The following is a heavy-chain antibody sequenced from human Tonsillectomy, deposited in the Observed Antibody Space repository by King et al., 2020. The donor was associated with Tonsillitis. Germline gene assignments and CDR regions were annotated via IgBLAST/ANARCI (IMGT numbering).Heavy chain of an antibody. CDR1: GFTFSSYE. J-gene: IGHJ2*01. CDR2: ISSSGSTI. D-gene: IGHD3-3*01. CDR3: ARSPGLSADYDFWSGPDWYFDL. V-gene: IGHV3-48*03. Sequence: VQLVESGGGLVQPGGSLRLSCAASGFTFSSYEMNWVRQAPVKGLEWVSYISSSGSTIYYADSVQGRFTIARDNAKNSLYLQMNSLGAKDTAVFYCARSPGLSADYDFWSGPDWYFDLWGRGTLVTVSS.